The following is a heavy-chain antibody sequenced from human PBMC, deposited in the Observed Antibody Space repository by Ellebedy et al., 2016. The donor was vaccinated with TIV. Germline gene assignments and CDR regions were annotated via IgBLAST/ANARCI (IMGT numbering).Heavy chain of an antibody. J-gene: IGHJ3*02. D-gene: IGHD5-12*01. V-gene: IGHV5-51*01. CDR2: IYPGDSDT. CDR3: ASPSRGYSGYSSAFDM. Sequence: GESLKISCKGSGYSFTSYWIGWVRQMPGKGLEWMGIIYPGDSDTRYSPSFQGQVTISADKSISTAYLQWSSLKASDTAMYYCASPSRGYSGYSSAFDMWGQGTMVTVSS. CDR1: GYSFTSYW.